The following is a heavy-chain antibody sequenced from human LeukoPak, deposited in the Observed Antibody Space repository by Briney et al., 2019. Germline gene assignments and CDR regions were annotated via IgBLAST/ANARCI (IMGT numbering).Heavy chain of an antibody. CDR2: IRNDGRNK. Sequence: GGSLRLSCAASGFTFSSYGMHWVRQAPGKGLEWVAFIRNDGRNKYYVDSVKGRFTISRDTSKKTLYLQMNSLRAEDTAMYYCAKDQSLWELLHLPDYWGQGTLVTVSS. V-gene: IGHV3-30*02. J-gene: IGHJ4*02. CDR1: GFTFSSYG. CDR3: AKDQSLWELLHLPDY. D-gene: IGHD1-26*01.